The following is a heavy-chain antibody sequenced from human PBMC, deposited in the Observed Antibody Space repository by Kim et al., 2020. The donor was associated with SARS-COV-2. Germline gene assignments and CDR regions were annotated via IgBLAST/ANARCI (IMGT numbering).Heavy chain of an antibody. CDR1: GGSISSYY. Sequence: SETLSLTCTVSGGSISSYYWRWIRQPPGKGLEWIGYIYYSGSTNYNPSLKSRVTISVDTSKNQFSLKLSAVTAANTAVYYSAGHEQPGDSGSYSDDYWFDPCGHGTLVTVSS. CDR3: AGHEQPGDSGSYSDDYWFDP. V-gene: IGHV4-59*08. J-gene: IGHJ5*02. D-gene: IGHD1-26*01. CDR2: IYYSGST.